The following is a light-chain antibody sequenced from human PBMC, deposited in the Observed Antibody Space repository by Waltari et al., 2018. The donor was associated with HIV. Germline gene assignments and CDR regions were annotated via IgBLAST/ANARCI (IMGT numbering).Light chain of an antibody. J-gene: IGKJ2*02. CDR1: QTSIAY. V-gene: IGKV1-39*01. CDR2: GAS. Sequence: DIQITQSPSSLSASVGHTVTIPCRASQTSIAYLNWYQQETIKPPKLLISGASTLQSGVSSRFSGSGSGTDFTLTIANLQPEDFVTYFCQQSYSTPWTFGQGTKLNI. CDR3: QQSYSTPWT.